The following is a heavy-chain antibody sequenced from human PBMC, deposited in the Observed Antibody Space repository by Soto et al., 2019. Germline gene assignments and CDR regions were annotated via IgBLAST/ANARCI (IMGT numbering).Heavy chain of an antibody. J-gene: IGHJ6*02. CDR2: ISYDGSNK. CDR1: GFTFSSYA. CDR3: ARDEGGDIVVVPAASVGGMDV. V-gene: IGHV3-30-3*01. Sequence: GGSLRLSCAASGFTFSSYAMHWVRQAPGKGLEWVAVISYDGSNKYYADSVKGRFTISRDNSKNTLYLQMNSLRAEDTAVYYCARDEGGDIVVVPAASVGGMDVWGQGTTVTVSS. D-gene: IGHD2-2*01.